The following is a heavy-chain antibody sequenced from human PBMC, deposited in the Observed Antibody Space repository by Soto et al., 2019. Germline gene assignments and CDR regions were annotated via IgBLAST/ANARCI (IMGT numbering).Heavy chain of an antibody. CDR2: ISGSGGST. Sequence: EVQLLESGGGLVQPGGSLRLSCAASGFTFSSYAMSWVRQAPGKGLEWVSAISGSGGSTYYADSVKGRFTISRDNSKNTLYLQMNSLRAEDTAVSYCAKDTPNCSGGSCYSGIFDYWGQGTLVTVSS. CDR1: GFTFSSYA. D-gene: IGHD2-15*01. V-gene: IGHV3-23*01. J-gene: IGHJ4*02. CDR3: AKDTPNCSGGSCYSGIFDY.